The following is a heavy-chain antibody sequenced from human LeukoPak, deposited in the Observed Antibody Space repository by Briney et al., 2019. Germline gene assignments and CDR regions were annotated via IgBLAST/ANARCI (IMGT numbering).Heavy chain of an antibody. Sequence: SETLSLTCAVYGGSFSGYYWSWIRQPPGKGLEWIGEINHSGSTNYNPSLKSRVTISVDTSKNQFSLKLSSVTAADTAVYYCARGSRYSSSSWLPFGSWYRVAFDYWGQGTLVIVSS. V-gene: IGHV4-34*01. D-gene: IGHD6-6*01. CDR1: GGSFSGYY. CDR3: ARGSRYSSSSWLPFGSWYRVAFDY. J-gene: IGHJ4*02. CDR2: INHSGST.